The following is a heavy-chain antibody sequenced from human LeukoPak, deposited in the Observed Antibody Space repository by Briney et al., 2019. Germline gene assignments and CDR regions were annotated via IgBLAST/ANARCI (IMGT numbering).Heavy chain of an antibody. D-gene: IGHD3-16*02. CDR2: IYYTGNS. V-gene: IGHV4-59*12. CDR3: ARNADYGYVWGSYRY. CDR1: GGSISSYY. J-gene: IGHJ4*02. Sequence: TSETLSLTCTVSGGSISSYYWSWIRQPPGKGLEWIGYIYYTGNSNYNPSLKSRVTISVDKSKNQFSLRLTSVTAADTAVYYCARNADYGYVWGSYRYWGQGTLVTVSS.